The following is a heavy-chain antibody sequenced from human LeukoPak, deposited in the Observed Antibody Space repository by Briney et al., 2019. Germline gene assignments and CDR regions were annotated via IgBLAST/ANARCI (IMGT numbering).Heavy chain of an antibody. CDR1: GGTFSSYT. D-gene: IGHD3-3*01. CDR2: IIPILGIA. J-gene: IGHJ5*02. Sequence: SVKVSCKASGGTFSSYTISWVRQAPGQGLEWMGRIIPILGIANYAQKFQGRVTITADKSTSTAYMELSSLRAEDTAVYYCASCHYDFWSGYYPWGQGTLVTVSS. CDR3: ASCHYDFWSGYYP. V-gene: IGHV1-69*02.